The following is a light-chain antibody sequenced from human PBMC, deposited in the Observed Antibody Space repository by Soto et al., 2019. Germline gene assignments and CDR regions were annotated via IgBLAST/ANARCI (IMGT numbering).Light chain of an antibody. Sequence: LTQPASVSGSPGQSITISCTGTSSDVGGYNYVSWYQQHPGKAPKLMIYDVSNRPSGVSNRFSGSKSGNTASLTISGLQAEDEADYYCSSYTSSSTLYVFGTGTNVTVL. CDR2: DVS. V-gene: IGLV2-14*01. CDR3: SSYTSSSTLYV. CDR1: SSDVGGYNY. J-gene: IGLJ1*01.